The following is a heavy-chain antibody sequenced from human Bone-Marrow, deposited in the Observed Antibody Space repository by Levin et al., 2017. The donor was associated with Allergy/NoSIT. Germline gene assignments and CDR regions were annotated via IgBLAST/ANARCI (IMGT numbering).Heavy chain of an antibody. CDR1: GYTFTGYY. Sequence: ASVKVSCKASGYTFTGYYMHWVRQAPGQGLEWMGWINPNSGGTNYAQKFQGRVTMTRDTSISTAYMELSRLRSDNTAVYYCAREHPVTTFASPYFDYWGQGTLVTVSS. J-gene: IGHJ4*02. V-gene: IGHV1-2*02. CDR2: INPNSGGT. CDR3: AREHPVTTFASPYFDY. D-gene: IGHD4-17*01.